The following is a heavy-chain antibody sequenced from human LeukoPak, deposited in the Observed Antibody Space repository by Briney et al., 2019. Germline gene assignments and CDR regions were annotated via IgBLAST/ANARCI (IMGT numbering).Heavy chain of an antibody. CDR3: ARVAYYYYYLDV. CDR1: GGSFSGYY. CDR2: INHSGST. J-gene: IGHJ6*03. Sequence: PSETLSLTCAVSGGSFSGYYWSWIRQPPGKGLEWIGEINHSGSTNYNPSLKSRVTISADTTKNQFSHKLSSVTAADTTVYYFARVAYYYYYLDVWGKGTTVTVSS. V-gene: IGHV4-34*01.